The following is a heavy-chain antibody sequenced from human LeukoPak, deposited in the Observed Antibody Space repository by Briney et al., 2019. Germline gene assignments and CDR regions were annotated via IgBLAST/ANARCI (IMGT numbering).Heavy chain of an antibody. CDR3: ARYSSSWYGTFDY. V-gene: IGHV4-38-2*02. J-gene: IGHJ4*02. CDR2: IYHSGST. CDR1: SYSISSGYY. D-gene: IGHD6-13*01. Sequence: SETLSLTCTVSSYSISSGYYWGWIRQPPGKGLEWIGSIYHSGSTYYNPSLKSRVTISVDTSKNQFSLKLSSVTAADTAVYYCARYSSSWYGTFDYWGQGTLVTVSS.